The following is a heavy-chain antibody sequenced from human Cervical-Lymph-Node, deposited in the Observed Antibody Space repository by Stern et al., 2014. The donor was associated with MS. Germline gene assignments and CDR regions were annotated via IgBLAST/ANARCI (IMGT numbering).Heavy chain of an antibody. Sequence: QLQLQESGPGLVKPSETLSLTCTVSGGSISSSYYYWVWIRQPPGKGLEWIGSIYYSGSIYYNPSFKSRVTISVDTSRHQFSLNLSSLTAADTAIYYCATREVAGALVYWGQGTLVTVSS. V-gene: IGHV4-39*01. CDR2: IYYSGSI. J-gene: IGHJ4*02. CDR1: GGSISSSYYY. CDR3: ATREVAGALVY. D-gene: IGHD6-19*01.